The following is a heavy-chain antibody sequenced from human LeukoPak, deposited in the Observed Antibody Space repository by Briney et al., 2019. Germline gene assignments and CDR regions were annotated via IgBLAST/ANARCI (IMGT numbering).Heavy chain of an antibody. J-gene: IGHJ4*02. CDR3: ARGLSSYYDSSGYYYRQGDYFDY. CDR1: GPSFSGYY. Sequence: PPETLSPTCAVYGPSFSGYYSSWNRHPPGDGLEWNGEINPIGSTNYNPSLRSRVTISVDTSKNQFSLKLSSVTAADTAVYYCARGLSSYYDSSGYYYRQGDYFDYWGQGTLVTVSS. D-gene: IGHD3-22*01. V-gene: IGHV4-34*01. CDR2: INPIGST.